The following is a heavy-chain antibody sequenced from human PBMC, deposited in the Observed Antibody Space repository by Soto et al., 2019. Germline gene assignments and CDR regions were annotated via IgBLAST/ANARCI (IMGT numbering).Heavy chain of an antibody. CDR2: INHSGST. D-gene: IGHD3-3*01. Sequence: SETLSLTCAVYGGSFSGYYWSWIRQPPGKGLEWIGEINHSGSTNYNPSLKSRVTISVDTSKNQFSLKLSSVTAAGTAVYYCARGFRKKRITIFGVVTPLGYYMDVWGKGTTVTVSS. V-gene: IGHV4-34*01. CDR3: ARGFRKKRITIFGVVTPLGYYMDV. CDR1: GGSFSGYY. J-gene: IGHJ6*03.